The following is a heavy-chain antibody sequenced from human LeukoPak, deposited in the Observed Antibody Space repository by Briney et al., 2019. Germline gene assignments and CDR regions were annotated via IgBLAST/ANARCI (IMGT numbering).Heavy chain of an antibody. CDR2: ISYDGSNK. J-gene: IGHJ2*01. CDR3: ASLSYYYDSSRWYFDL. V-gene: IGHV3-30-3*01. CDR1: GFTVSSNY. D-gene: IGHD3-22*01. Sequence: GGSLRLSCAASGFTVSSNYMSWVRQAPGKGLEWVAVISYDGSNKYYADSVKGRFTISRDNSKNTLYLQMNSLRAEDTAVYYCASLSYYYDSSRWYFDLWGRGTLVTVSS.